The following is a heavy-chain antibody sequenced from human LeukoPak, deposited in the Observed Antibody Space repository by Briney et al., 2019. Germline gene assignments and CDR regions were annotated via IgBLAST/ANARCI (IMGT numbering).Heavy chain of an antibody. CDR3: AKERSMSSSTLLVGDY. J-gene: IGHJ4*02. CDR2: ISGSGSST. CDR1: GFTFSTYA. Sequence: HSGGSLRLSCAASGFTFSTYAMSWVRQAPGKGLEWVSAISGSGSSTYYADSVKGRFTISRDNSKNTLYLQMNSLRAEDTAVYYCAKERSMSSSTLLVGDYWGQGILVTVSS. V-gene: IGHV3-23*01. D-gene: IGHD2-2*01.